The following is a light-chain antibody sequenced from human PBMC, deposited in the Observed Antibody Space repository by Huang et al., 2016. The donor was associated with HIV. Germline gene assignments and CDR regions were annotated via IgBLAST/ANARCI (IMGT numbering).Light chain of an antibody. J-gene: IGKJ4*01. CDR2: GAS. CDR1: ESVVSS. V-gene: IGKV3-15*01. CDR3: QQYDKWPPLLT. Sequence: EIVMTQSPATLSVSPGVRVILSGRARESVVSSFAWYQQKPGQAPRLLIYGASTRASGVPPRFSGSGSGAEFTLSISGLQSADFAVYYCQQYDKWPPLLTFGGGTKVEIK.